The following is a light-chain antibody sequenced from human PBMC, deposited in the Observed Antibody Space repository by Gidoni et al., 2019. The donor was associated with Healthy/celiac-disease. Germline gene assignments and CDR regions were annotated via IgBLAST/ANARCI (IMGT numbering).Light chain of an antibody. J-gene: IGLJ1*01. Sequence: SSELTQDPAVSVALGQTVRITCQGDSLRSYYASWYQQKPGQAPVLVNYGKNNRPSGIPDRFSGSSSGNTASLTITGAQAEDEADYYCNSRDSSGNSYVFGTGTKVTVL. CDR1: SLRSYY. CDR3: NSRDSSGNSYV. V-gene: IGLV3-19*01. CDR2: GKN.